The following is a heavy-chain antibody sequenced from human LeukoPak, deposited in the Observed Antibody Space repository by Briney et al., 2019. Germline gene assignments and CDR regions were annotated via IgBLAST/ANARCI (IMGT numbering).Heavy chain of an antibody. Sequence: GGSLRLSCAASGFTFSSYAMSWVRQAPGKGLEWVSAISGSGGSTYYADSVKGRFTISRDNSKNTLYLQMNSLRAEDTAVYYCAKGVGMVDYDFWSGYYYGMDVWGQGTTVTVSS. CDR2: ISGSGGST. V-gene: IGHV3-23*01. J-gene: IGHJ6*02. CDR3: AKGVGMVDYDFWSGYYYGMDV. D-gene: IGHD3-3*01. CDR1: GFTFSSYA.